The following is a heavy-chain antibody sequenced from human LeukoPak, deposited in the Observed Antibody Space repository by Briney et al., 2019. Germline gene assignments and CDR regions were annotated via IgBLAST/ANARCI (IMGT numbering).Heavy chain of an antibody. Sequence: ASVKVSCKASGYTFTGYYIHWVRQGPGQGLEWMGWINPNSGGTNYAQKFQGRVTMTRDTSISTAYMELSRLRSDDTAVYYCARVKNYYDSSGYLYYFDYWGQGTLVTVSS. CDR2: INPNSGGT. V-gene: IGHV1-2*02. CDR1: GYTFTGYY. D-gene: IGHD3-22*01. CDR3: ARVKNYYDSSGYLYYFDY. J-gene: IGHJ4*02.